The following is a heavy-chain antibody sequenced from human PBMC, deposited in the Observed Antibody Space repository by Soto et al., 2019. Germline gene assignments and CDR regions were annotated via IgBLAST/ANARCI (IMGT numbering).Heavy chain of an antibody. D-gene: IGHD6-13*01. CDR3: ASTLAAAKGSFDY. V-gene: IGHV4-59*08. Sequence: SETLSLTCTVSGGSISSYYWSWIRQPPGKGLEWIGYIYYSGSTNYNPSPKSRVTISVDTSKNQFSLKLSSVTAADTAVYYCASTLAAAKGSFDYWGQGTLVTVSS. CDR2: IYYSGST. CDR1: GGSISSYY. J-gene: IGHJ4*02.